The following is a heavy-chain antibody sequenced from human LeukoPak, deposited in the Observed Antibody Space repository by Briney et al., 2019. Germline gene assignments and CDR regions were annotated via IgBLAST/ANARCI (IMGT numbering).Heavy chain of an antibody. J-gene: IGHJ6*03. CDR3: ARNRVGATRPYYYYYMDV. V-gene: IGHV1-69*13. Sequence: ASVKVSCKASGGTFSSYAISWVRQAPGRGLEWMGGIIPIFGTANYAQKFQGRVTITADESTSTAYMELSSLRSEDTAVYYCARNRVGATRPYYYYYMDVWGKGTTVTVSS. CDR2: IIPIFGTA. CDR1: GGTFSSYA. D-gene: IGHD1-26*01.